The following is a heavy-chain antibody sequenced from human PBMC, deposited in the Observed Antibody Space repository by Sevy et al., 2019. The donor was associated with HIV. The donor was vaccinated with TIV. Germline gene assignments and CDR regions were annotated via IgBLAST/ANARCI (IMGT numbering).Heavy chain of an antibody. V-gene: IGHV1-2*02. Sequence: ASVKVSCKASGYTFTGYYMHWVRQAPGQGLEWMGWINPNSGGTNYAQKFQGRVTMTRDTSISTAYMELSRLRSDDTAVYYCARLKVLYSSRETNWFDPWGQRTLVTVSS. CDR1: GYTFTGYY. CDR2: INPNSGGT. CDR3: ARLKVLYSSRETNWFDP. J-gene: IGHJ5*02. D-gene: IGHD2-2*02.